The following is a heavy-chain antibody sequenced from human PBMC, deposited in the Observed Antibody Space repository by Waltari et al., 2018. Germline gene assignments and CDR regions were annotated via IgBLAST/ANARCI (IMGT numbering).Heavy chain of an antibody. D-gene: IGHD5-12*01. J-gene: IGHJ4*02. CDR1: GDSISSSNYN. Sequence: QLQLQESGPGLVKPSETLSLACTVSGDSISSSNYNWGWIRQPPGKGLEWIGNIYYSGSISYNPSLKSRVTVSIDTSKNQFSLNLNSVTAADTAVYYCARPFRARVATIRAGYFDYWGQGTLVTVSS. CDR2: IYYSGSI. V-gene: IGHV4-39*07. CDR3: ARPFRARVATIRAGYFDY.